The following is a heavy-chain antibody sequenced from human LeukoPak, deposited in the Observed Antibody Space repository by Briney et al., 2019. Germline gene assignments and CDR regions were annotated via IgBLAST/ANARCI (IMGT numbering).Heavy chain of an antibody. D-gene: IGHD2-8*02. CDR3: SRAPRTVDY. CDR1: GFTFSDSY. Sequence: PGGSLRLSCAASGFTFSDSYMSWIRQAPGKGLEWVSYISGSGSSTNYADSVKGRFTISRDNAKNSRYMQMNSLRAEDTAVYYCSRAPRTVDYWGQGTLVTVSS. J-gene: IGHJ4*02. V-gene: IGHV3-11*01. CDR2: ISGSGSST.